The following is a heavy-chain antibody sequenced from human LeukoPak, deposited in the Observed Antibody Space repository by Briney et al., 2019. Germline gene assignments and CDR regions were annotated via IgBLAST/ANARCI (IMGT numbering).Heavy chain of an antibody. Sequence: GASVKVSCKASGYTFTGYYMHWVRQAPGQGLEWMGWINPNSGGTNYAQKFQGRVTMTRDTSISTAYMELSRLRSDDTAVYYCAREGLRYFDWFAPYGMDVWGQGTTVTVSS. J-gene: IGHJ6*02. CDR3: AREGLRYFDWFAPYGMDV. D-gene: IGHD3-9*01. CDR2: INPNSGGT. CDR1: GYTFTGYY. V-gene: IGHV1-2*02.